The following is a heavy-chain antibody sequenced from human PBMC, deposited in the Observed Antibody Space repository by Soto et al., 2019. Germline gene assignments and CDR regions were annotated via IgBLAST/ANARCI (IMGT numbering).Heavy chain of an antibody. D-gene: IGHD3-10*01. J-gene: IGHJ4*02. CDR3: ARALTPYGSGSYYCDY. Sequence: SETLSLTCTVSGGSISSGGYYLSWIRQHPGKGLEWIGYIYYSGSTYYNPSLKSRVTISVDTSKNQFSLKLSSVTAADTAVYYCARALTPYGSGSYYCDYWGQGTLVTVSS. CDR1: GGSISSGGYY. V-gene: IGHV4-31*03. CDR2: IYYSGST.